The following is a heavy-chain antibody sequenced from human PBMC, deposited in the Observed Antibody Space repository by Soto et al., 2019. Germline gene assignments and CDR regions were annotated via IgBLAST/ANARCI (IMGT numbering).Heavy chain of an antibody. CDR1: GFKFSNYA. CDR2: ISATGGGT. J-gene: IGHJ4*02. V-gene: IGHV3-23*01. D-gene: IGHD3-16*01. Sequence: GGSLRLSCAASGFKFSNYAMSGVRQAPGKGLEWVSLISATGGGTYYADSVKGRFTTSRDNSHNTLYLQVHSLTAEDTAVYYCAKDRRAGGNSAFYFDFWGQGAQVTVSS. CDR3: AKDRRAGGNSAFYFDF.